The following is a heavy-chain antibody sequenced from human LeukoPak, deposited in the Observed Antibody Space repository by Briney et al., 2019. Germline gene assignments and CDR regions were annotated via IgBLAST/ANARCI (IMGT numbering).Heavy chain of an antibody. Sequence: GGSLRLSCAASGFTFSNYAMNWVRQAPGKGLEWVSTISGSGGSTYYADSVKGRFTISRDNAKNTLYLQMNSLRAEDTAVYYCARGSSWYSNWGQGTLVTVSS. D-gene: IGHD6-13*01. J-gene: IGHJ4*02. V-gene: IGHV3-23*01. CDR2: ISGSGGST. CDR1: GFTFSNYA. CDR3: ARGSSWYSN.